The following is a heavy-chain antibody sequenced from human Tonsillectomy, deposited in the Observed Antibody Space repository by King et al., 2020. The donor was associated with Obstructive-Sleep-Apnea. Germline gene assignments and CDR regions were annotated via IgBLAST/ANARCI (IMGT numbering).Heavy chain of an antibody. Sequence: QLVQSGAEVKKPGASVKVSCTASGYTFTSNDINWVRQATGQGLEWMGWMNPNSGNTGYAQKFQGRVTMTRNTSMTTAYMELRSLTSEDTAVYYCVRERGYPDYWGQGTLVTVSS. CDR2: MNPNSGNT. J-gene: IGHJ4*02. CDR1: GYTFTSND. D-gene: IGHD5-18*01. V-gene: IGHV1-8*01. CDR3: VRERGYPDY.